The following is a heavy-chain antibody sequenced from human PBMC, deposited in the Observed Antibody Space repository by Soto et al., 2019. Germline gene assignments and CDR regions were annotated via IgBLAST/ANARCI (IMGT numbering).Heavy chain of an antibody. CDR3: ARGADDYDSSGYFLGYFDY. CDR1: GGSISSGGYY. Sequence: QVQLQESGPGLVKPSQTLSLTCTVSGGSISSGGYYWSWIRQHPGKGLEWIGYIYYSGSTYYNPSLERRVTITVDTAKNQFSLKLSSVTAADTAVYYCARGADDYDSSGYFLGYFDYWGQGTLVTVSS. CDR2: IYYSGST. J-gene: IGHJ4*02. D-gene: IGHD3-22*01. V-gene: IGHV4-31*03.